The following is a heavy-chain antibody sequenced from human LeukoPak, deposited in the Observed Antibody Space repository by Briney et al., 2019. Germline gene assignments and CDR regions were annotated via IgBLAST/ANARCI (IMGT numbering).Heavy chain of an antibody. J-gene: IGHJ4*02. CDR1: GFTFSSYA. CDR2: ISYDGSEK. V-gene: IGHV3-30*09. Sequence: EGSLRLSCAASGFTFSSYAMHWGRQAPGKGLEWGAVISYDGSEKYYADSVKGRFAISRDNSRDTLYLQVNSLRAEDTAVYYCARVDSSGDYYSFDYWGQGTLVTVSS. CDR3: ARVDSSGDYYSFDY. D-gene: IGHD3-22*01.